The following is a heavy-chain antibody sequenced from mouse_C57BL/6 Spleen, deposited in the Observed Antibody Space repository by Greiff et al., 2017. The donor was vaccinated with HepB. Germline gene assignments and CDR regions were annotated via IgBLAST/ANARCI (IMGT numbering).Heavy chain of an antibody. D-gene: IGHD2-13*01. Sequence: EVQLVESGGGLVKPGGSLKLSCAASGFTFSDYGMHWVRQAPEKGLEWVAYISSGSSTIYYADTVKGRFTISRDNAKNTLYLQMTSLRSEDTAMYYCARQGLYAMDYWGQGTSVTVSS. CDR3: ARQGLYAMDY. J-gene: IGHJ4*01. CDR1: GFTFSDYG. CDR2: ISSGSSTI. V-gene: IGHV5-17*01.